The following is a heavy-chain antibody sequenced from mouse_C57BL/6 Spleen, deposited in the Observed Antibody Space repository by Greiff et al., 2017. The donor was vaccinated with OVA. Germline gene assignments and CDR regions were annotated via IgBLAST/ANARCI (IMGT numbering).Heavy chain of an antibody. Sequence: VQLKQSGAELVRPGASVKLSCTASGFNIKDYYMHWVKQRPEQGLEWIGRIDPEDGDTEYAPKFQGKATMTADTSSNTAYLQLSSLTSEDTAVYYCTTNYGSSSRAGYWGQGTTLTVSS. CDR1: GFNIKDYY. V-gene: IGHV14-1*01. D-gene: IGHD1-1*01. J-gene: IGHJ2*01. CDR2: IDPEDGDT. CDR3: TTNYGSSSRAGY.